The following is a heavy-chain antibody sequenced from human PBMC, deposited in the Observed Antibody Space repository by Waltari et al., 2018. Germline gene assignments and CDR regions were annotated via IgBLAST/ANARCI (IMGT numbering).Heavy chain of an antibody. CDR3: ARVLKYYYDSSGYYYGGYYYYGMDV. Sequence: QVQLQESGPGLVKPSETLSLTCAVSGYSISSGYYWGWIRQPPGKGLAWMGSIYHSGSTYYNPSLKSRVTISVDTSKNQFSLKLSSVTAADTAVYYCARVLKYYYDSSGYYYGGYYYYGMDVWGQGTTVTVSS. CDR2: IYHSGST. D-gene: IGHD3-22*01. CDR1: GYSISSGYY. V-gene: IGHV4-38-2*01. J-gene: IGHJ6*02.